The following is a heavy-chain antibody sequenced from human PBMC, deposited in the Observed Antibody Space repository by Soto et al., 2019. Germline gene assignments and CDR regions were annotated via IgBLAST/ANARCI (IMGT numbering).Heavy chain of an antibody. CDR2: IRSKAYGGTT. J-gene: IGHJ4*02. D-gene: IGHD1-26*01. V-gene: IGHV3-49*04. CDR3: TRQWELLRTYFDY. CDR1: GFTFGDYA. Sequence: PGGSLRLSCTASGFTFGDYAMSWVRQAPGKGLEWVGFIRSKAYGGTTEYAASVKGRFTISRDDSKSIAYLQMNSLKTEDTAVYYCTRQWELLRTYFDYWGQGTLVTVSS.